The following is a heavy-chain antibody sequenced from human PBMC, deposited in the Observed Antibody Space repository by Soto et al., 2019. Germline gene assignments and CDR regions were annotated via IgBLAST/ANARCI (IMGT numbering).Heavy chain of an antibody. CDR1: GFTFSDYY. CDR3: ARGRGAAADYFDF. V-gene: IGHV3-11*05. D-gene: IGHD6-13*01. J-gene: IGHJ4*02. Sequence: QVQLVESGGGLVKPGGSLRLSCAVSGFTFSDYYMTWIRQAPGKGLAWVSYISSSTSHTNYADSVKGRFTISRDNAKNSLFLQMNSLRAEDTAVYYCARGRGAAADYFDFWGQGTLVTVSS. CDR2: ISSSTSHT.